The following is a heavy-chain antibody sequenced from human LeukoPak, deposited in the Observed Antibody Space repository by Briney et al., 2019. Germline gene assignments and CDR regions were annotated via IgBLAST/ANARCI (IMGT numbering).Heavy chain of an antibody. J-gene: IGHJ4*02. Sequence: GGSLRLSCAASGFTFSSYAMSWVRQAPGKGLEWVSAISGSGGSTYYADSAKGRVTISRDNSKNTLYLQMNSRRAEDTAVYYCAKTEGASYYFDYWGQGTLVTVSS. CDR1: GFTFSSYA. V-gene: IGHV3-23*01. D-gene: IGHD4/OR15-4a*01. CDR2: ISGSGGST. CDR3: AKTEGASYYFDY.